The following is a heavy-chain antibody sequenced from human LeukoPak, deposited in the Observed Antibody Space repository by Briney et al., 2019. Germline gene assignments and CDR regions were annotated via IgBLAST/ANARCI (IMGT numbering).Heavy chain of an antibody. V-gene: IGHV4-61*01. CDR1: GGSVSSGSYS. Sequence: SETLSLTCTVSGGSVSSGSYSWSWIRQPPGKGLEWIGYIYYSGSTNYNPSLKSRVTISVDTSKNQFSLKLSSVTAADTAVYYCAREVDYGDYLDAFDIWGQGTMVTVSS. CDR2: IYYSGST. D-gene: IGHD4-17*01. J-gene: IGHJ3*02. CDR3: AREVDYGDYLDAFDI.